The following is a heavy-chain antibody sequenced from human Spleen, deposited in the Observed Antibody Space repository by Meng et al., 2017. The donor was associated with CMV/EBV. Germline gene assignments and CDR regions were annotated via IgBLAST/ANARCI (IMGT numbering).Heavy chain of an antibody. J-gene: IGHJ4*02. CDR2: INHSGST. CDR1: GGSFSGYY. CDR3: ARGRRVIAAAGYYFDY. V-gene: IGHV4-34*01. D-gene: IGHD6-13*01. Sequence: QGQHQQWGPGLLTPSETLSLTCAVYGGSFSGYYWSWIRQPPGKGLEWIGEINHSGSTNYNPSLKSRVTISVDTSKNQFSLKLSSVTAADTAVYYCARGRRVIAAAGYYFDYWGQGTLVTVSS.